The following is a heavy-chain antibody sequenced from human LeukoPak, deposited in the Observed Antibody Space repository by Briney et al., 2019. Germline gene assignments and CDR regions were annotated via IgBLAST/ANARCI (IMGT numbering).Heavy chain of an antibody. CDR3: ARRYCSSTSCYGCFDY. Sequence: GESLKISCKGSGYSFTSYWIGWVRQMPGKGLEWMGSIYPGDSDTRYSPSFQGQVTISADKSISTAYLQWSSLKASDTAMYYCARRYCSSTSCYGCFDYWGQGTLVTVSS. J-gene: IGHJ4*02. V-gene: IGHV5-51*01. CDR1: GYSFTSYW. D-gene: IGHD2-2*01. CDR2: IYPGDSDT.